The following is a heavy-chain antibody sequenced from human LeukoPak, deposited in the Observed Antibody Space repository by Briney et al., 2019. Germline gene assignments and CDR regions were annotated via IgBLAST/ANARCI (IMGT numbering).Heavy chain of an antibody. CDR1: GASISSSNW. CDR3: ARTYYDIFIGYSSLWFDP. CDR2: IYHSGST. V-gene: IGHV4-4*02. J-gene: IGHJ5*02. D-gene: IGHD3-9*01. Sequence: SETLSLTCAVSGASISSSNWLSWVRQPPGKGLEWIGEIYHSGSTNYNPSLKSRVTISVDNSKNQFSLNLSSVTAADTAVYYCARTYYDIFIGYSSLWFDPWGQGTLVTVSS.